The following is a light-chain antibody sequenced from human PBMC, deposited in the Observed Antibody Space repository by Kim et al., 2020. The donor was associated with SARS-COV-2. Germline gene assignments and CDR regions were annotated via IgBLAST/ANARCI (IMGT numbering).Light chain of an antibody. CDR3: QQDNAFPLT. J-gene: IGKJ4*01. CDR2: MAS. Sequence: ASVGERVTIPCRASENINKWLVWYQQKPGKAPKVLIYMASSLESGVPSRFSGSGSGTEFSLTISSLQPDDFATYYCQQDNAFPLTFGGGTKVDIK. V-gene: IGKV1-5*03. CDR1: ENINKW.